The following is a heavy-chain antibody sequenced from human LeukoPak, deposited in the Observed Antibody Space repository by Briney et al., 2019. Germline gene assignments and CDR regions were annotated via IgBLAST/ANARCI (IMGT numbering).Heavy chain of an antibody. V-gene: IGHV3-23*01. Sequence: GGSLRLSCSASGFTFSNYAMSRVRQAPGKGLEWVSAISGSGGSTYYADSVKGRFTISRDNSKNTLYLQMNSLRAEDTAVYYCAKGAMHYYDSSGYNYFDYWGQGTLVTVSS. CDR3: AKGAMHYYDSSGYNYFDY. J-gene: IGHJ4*02. D-gene: IGHD3-22*01. CDR2: ISGSGGST. CDR1: GFTFSNYA.